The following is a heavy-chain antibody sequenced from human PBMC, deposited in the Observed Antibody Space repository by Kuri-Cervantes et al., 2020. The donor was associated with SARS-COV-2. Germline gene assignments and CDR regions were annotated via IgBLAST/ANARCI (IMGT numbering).Heavy chain of an antibody. Sequence: GSLRLSCAVYGGSFSDYSWSWIRQPPGKGLEWIGEINHSGSTNYNPSLKSRVTISVDTSKNQFSLKLSSVTAADTAVYYCARDRSYGDQQGFDPWGQGTLVTVSS. V-gene: IGHV4-34*01. D-gene: IGHD5-18*01. J-gene: IGHJ5*02. CDR1: GGSFSDYS. CDR3: ARDRSYGDQQGFDP. CDR2: INHSGST.